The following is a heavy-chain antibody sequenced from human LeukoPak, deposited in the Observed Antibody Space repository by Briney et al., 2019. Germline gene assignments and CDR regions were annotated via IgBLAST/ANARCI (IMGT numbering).Heavy chain of an antibody. J-gene: IGHJ6*03. D-gene: IGHD6-19*01. Sequence: GGSLRLSCAASGFIFSSYSMNWVRQAPGKGLELVSFISSSTSTIYYADSVKGRFTISRDNAKNLLYLQMSSLRAEDTAVYYCARVRGGWYMDVWGKGTTVTVSS. CDR1: GFIFSSYS. CDR2: ISSSTSTI. V-gene: IGHV3-48*04. CDR3: ARVRGGWYMDV.